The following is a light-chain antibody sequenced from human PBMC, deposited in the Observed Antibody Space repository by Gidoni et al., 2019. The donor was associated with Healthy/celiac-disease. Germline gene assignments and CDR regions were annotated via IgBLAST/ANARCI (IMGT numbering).Light chain of an antibody. CDR3: QQYGSSPRT. J-gene: IGKJ1*01. Sequence: EIVLTQSPGTLSLSPGERATLSCRASQSVSSSYLAWYQQKPGQAPRLLIYGASSRATGIPNQFRCNGSWTDFPLTIRRLEPEDFAVYYCQQYGSSPRTFGQGTKVEIK. CDR2: GAS. CDR1: QSVSSSY. V-gene: IGKV3-20*01.